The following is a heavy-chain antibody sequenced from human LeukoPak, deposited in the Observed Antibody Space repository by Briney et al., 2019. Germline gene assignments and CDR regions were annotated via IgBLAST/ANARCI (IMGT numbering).Heavy chain of an antibody. CDR1: GGSISSYY. CDR3: ARGLAGYSGGDDAFDI. CDR2: IYYSGST. Sequence: SETLSLTCTVSGGSISSYYWSWFRQVPGKGLEWIGYIYYSGSTNYNPSLKSRVTISVDTSKNQFSLKVNSVTAADTAVYYCARGLAGYSGGDDAFDIWGHGTMVTVSS. D-gene: IGHD6-19*01. J-gene: IGHJ3*02. V-gene: IGHV4-59*01.